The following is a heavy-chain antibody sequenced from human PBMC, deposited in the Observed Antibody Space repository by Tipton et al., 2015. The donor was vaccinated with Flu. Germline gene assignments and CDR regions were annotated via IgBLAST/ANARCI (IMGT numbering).Heavy chain of an antibody. CDR1: GGSISSYY. D-gene: IGHD3-22*01. CDR3: ARGYYYVNFDY. Sequence: TLSLTCTVSGGSISSYYWSWIRQPPGKGLEWIGYIYYSGSTNYNPSLRSRVTISVDTSKNQFSLKLSSVTAADTAVYYCARGYYYVNFDYWGQGTLVTVSS. J-gene: IGHJ4*02. CDR2: IYYSGST. V-gene: IGHV4-59*01.